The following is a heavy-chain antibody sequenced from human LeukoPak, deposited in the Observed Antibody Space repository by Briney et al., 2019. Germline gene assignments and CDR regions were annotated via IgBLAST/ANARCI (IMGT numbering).Heavy chain of an antibody. V-gene: IGHV5-51*01. CDR1: GYIFTNYW. D-gene: IGHD3-22*01. CDR2: IYAGDSDT. CDR3: AKLEHYYDTSGQIDY. Sequence: GESLKISCKGSGYIFTNYWIGWVRQMPGKGLEWMGIIYAGDSDTRYSPSFQGQVTSSADKSISTAYLQWSSLRASDTAIYYCAKLEHYYDTSGQIDYWGQGTPVTVSS. J-gene: IGHJ4*02.